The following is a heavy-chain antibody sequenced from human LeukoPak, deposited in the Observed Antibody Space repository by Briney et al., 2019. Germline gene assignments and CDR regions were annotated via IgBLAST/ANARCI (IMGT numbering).Heavy chain of an antibody. D-gene: IGHD2-2*01. V-gene: IGHV3-30-3*01. J-gene: IGHJ4*02. CDR2: ISYDGSNK. CDR3: ARGFRGIVVVPAANDY. Sequence: GRSLRLSCAASGFTFSSYAMHWVRQAPGKGLEWVAVISYDGSNKYYADSAKGRFTISRDNSKNTLYLQMNSLRAEDTAVYYCARGFRGIVVVPAANDYWGQGTLVTVSS. CDR1: GFTFSSYA.